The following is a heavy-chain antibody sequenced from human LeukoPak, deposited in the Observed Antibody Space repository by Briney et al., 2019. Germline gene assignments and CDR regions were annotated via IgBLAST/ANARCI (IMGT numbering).Heavy chain of an antibody. CDR2: ISSSGSTI. CDR3: ARDRPMGTYYYDSSGYSNSDY. Sequence: GGSLRLSCAASGFTFSDYYMSWIRQAPGKGLEWVSYISSSGSTIYYADSVKGRFTISRDNAKNSLYLQMNSLRAEDTAVYYCARDRPMGTYYYDSSGYSNSDYWGQGTLVTVSS. D-gene: IGHD3-22*01. CDR1: GFTFSDYY. J-gene: IGHJ4*02. V-gene: IGHV3-11*01.